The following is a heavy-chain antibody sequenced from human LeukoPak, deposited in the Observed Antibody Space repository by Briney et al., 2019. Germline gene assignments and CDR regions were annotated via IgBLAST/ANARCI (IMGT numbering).Heavy chain of an antibody. CDR1: GFTFSSYA. Sequence: PGRSLRLSCAASGFTFSSYAMHWVRQAPGKGLEWVAVISYDGSNKYYADSVKGRFTISRDNSKNTLYLQMNSLRAEDTAVYYCAGLAAAGTSYYYYYGMDVWGQGTTVTVSS. V-gene: IGHV3-30-3*01. D-gene: IGHD6-13*01. CDR2: ISYDGSNK. CDR3: AGLAAAGTSYYYYYGMDV. J-gene: IGHJ6*02.